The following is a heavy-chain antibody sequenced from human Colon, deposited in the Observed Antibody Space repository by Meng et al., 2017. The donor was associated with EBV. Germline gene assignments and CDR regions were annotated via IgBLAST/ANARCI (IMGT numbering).Heavy chain of an antibody. J-gene: IGHJ4*02. CDR2: IYHSGST. CDR1: VGSISSSHYY. V-gene: IGHV4-39*01. Sequence: QRPLQESGPGLVKPRRPRSLTGTSLVGSISSSHYYWGWVRQPPGKGLQWIGTIYHSGSTSYNPSLQSRVTMFVDTSKNQFSLMLTSVTATDTAVYYCARRRGGSGRDCWGQGTLVTVSS. D-gene: IGHD3-10*01. CDR3: ARRRGGSGRDC.